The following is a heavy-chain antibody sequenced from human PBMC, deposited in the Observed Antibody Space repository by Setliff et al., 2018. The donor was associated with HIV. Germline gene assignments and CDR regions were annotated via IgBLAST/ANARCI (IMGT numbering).Heavy chain of an antibody. J-gene: IGHJ4*02. CDR3: ARVPGRDYYDTSGDFDY. CDR2: IFYGGIT. V-gene: IGHV4-39*07. Sequence: PSETLSLTCTVSGGSISSSHDFWNWIRQPPGKGLEWIGAIFYGGITYYNPSLTSRVTISVDTSKNQFSLKVTSVTAADTAVYYCARVPGRDYYDTSGDFDYWGLGTRVTVSS. CDR1: GGSISSSHDF. D-gene: IGHD3-22*01.